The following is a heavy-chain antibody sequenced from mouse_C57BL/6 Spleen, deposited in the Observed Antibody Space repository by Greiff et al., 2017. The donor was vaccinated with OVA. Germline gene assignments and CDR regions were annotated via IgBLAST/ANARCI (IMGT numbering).Heavy chain of an antibody. CDR2: IYPGDGDT. CDR3: ARCDYDVGFAY. D-gene: IGHD2-4*01. V-gene: IGHV1-82*01. J-gene: IGHJ3*01. CDR1: GYAFSSSW. Sequence: QVQLQQSGPELVKPGASVKISCKASGYAFSSSWMNWVKQRPGKGLEWIGRIYPGDGDTNYNGKFKGKATLTADKSSSTAYMQLSSLTSEDSAVYCCARCDYDVGFAYWGQGTLVTVSA.